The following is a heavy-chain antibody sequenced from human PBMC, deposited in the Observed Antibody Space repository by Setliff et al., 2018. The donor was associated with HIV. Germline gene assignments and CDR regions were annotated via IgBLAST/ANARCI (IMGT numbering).Heavy chain of an antibody. J-gene: IGHJ2*01. CDR3: ARHARSITMTTDWYFDL. CDR2: IYYSGST. V-gene: IGHV4-59*08. Sequence: TLSLTCTVSGGSITNYYWSWIRQPPGKGLEWIGFIYYSGSTNYNPSLKSRVTISVDTSKHQFSLKLSSVTAVDTAVYYCARHARSITMTTDWYFDLWGRGTLVTVSS. D-gene: IGHD3-22*01. CDR1: GGSITNYY.